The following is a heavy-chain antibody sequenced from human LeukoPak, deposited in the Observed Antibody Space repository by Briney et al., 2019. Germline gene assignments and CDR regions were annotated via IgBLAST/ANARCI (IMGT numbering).Heavy chain of an antibody. J-gene: IGHJ4*02. Sequence: PSETLSLTCTVSGDSINSYYWSWIRQPAGKGLEWIGHTYTSGNTNYNPSLKSRVTMSVDTSKNQFSLKLSSVTAADTAVYYCARDRFNNYFDYWGQGTLVTVSS. CDR1: GDSINSYY. V-gene: IGHV4-4*07. CDR3: ARDRFNNYFDY. CDR2: TYTSGNT.